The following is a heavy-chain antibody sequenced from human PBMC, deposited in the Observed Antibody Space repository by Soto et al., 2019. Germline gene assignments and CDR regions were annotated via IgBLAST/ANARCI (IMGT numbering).Heavy chain of an antibody. Sequence: PSETLSLTCAVSVGSISSGGYSWSWIRQPPGKGLEWIGYIYHSGSTYYNPSLKSRVTISVDRSKNQFSLKLTSVTAADTAVYYCARARATIAAAAIFDCWGQGTLVTVSS. J-gene: IGHJ4*02. CDR2: IYHSGST. CDR3: ARARATIAAAAIFDC. D-gene: IGHD6-13*01. V-gene: IGHV4-30-2*01. CDR1: VGSISSGGYS.